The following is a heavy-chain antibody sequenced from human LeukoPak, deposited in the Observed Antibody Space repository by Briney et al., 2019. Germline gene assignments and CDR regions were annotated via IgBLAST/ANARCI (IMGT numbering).Heavy chain of an antibody. CDR2: ISVYTGKT. Sequence: ASVKVSCKASGYIFTNYGISWVRQAPGQGLEWMGWISVYTGKTYHAQKFQARVTMTTDTSTTTAYMELRSLRSDDTAVYYCAKDRGWQYADYETVAVEHWGQGTLVTVSS. J-gene: IGHJ4*02. D-gene: IGHD4-17*01. CDR1: GYIFTNYG. V-gene: IGHV1-18*01. CDR3: AKDRGWQYADYETVAVEH.